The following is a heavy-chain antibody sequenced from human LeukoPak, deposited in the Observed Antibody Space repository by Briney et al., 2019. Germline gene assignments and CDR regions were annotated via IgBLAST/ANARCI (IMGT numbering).Heavy chain of an antibody. V-gene: IGHV4-59*01. CDR3: ARDGFDWLLGYDGSFDI. J-gene: IGHJ3*02. CDR2: IYYGGIT. Sequence: SQTLSLTCTVADASITSNYWGWIRQPPGKGREWIGYIYYGGITNYNPSIKSRVTISVDTSQKQFPLKMSSVTAADTPVYYCARDGFDWLLGYDGSFDIWGQGTLVTVSS. D-gene: IGHD3-9*01. CDR1: DASITSNY.